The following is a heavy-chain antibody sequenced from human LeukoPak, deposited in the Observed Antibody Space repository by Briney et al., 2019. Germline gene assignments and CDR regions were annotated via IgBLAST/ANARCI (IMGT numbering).Heavy chain of an antibody. CDR3: ARDKISYSGSYWDYAFDI. J-gene: IGHJ3*02. D-gene: IGHD1-26*01. Sequence: SQTLSLTCAISGDSVSSNSAAWNWIRQSPSRGLEWLGRTYYRSKWYNDYAVSVKSRTTINPDTSKNQFSLQLNSVTPEDTAVYYCARDKISYSGSYWDYAFDIWGQGTMVTVSS. CDR2: TYYRSKWYN. V-gene: IGHV6-1*01. CDR1: GDSVSSNSAA.